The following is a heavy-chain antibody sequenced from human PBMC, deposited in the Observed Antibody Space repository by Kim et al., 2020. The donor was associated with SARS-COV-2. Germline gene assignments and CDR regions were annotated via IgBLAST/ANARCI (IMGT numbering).Heavy chain of an antibody. Sequence: SETLSFTCTVSGGSISSYYWSWIRQPPGKGLEWIGYIYYSGSTNYNPSLKSRVTISVDTSKNQFSLKLSSVTAADTAVYYCARGPNYYDSSGYYSYWGQGTLVTVSS. CDR1: GGSISSYY. D-gene: IGHD3-22*01. V-gene: IGHV4-59*01. J-gene: IGHJ4*02. CDR2: IYYSGST. CDR3: ARGPNYYDSSGYYSY.